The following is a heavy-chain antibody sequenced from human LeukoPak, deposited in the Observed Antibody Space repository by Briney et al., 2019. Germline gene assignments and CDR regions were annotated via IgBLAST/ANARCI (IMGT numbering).Heavy chain of an antibody. Sequence: PGGSLRLSCAASGFPFSNHDMSWVRQPPGKGLEWVSAISYGNTYYAHSVRGRFTISRDDSKNMVYLQMNSLRDEDTSLYYCVREAGYCASVCLKSNWFDPWGQGTLVTVSS. CDR3: VREAGYCASVCLKSNWFDP. J-gene: IGHJ5*02. V-gene: IGHV3-23*01. CDR2: ISYGNT. CDR1: GFPFSNHD. D-gene: IGHD2-21*02.